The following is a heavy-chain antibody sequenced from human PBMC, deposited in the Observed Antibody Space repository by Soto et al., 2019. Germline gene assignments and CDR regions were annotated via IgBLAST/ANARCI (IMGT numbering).Heavy chain of an antibody. CDR2: IYHCGGT. V-gene: IGHV4-30-2*01. CDR1: GGSISSGGYS. D-gene: IGHD3-10*01. J-gene: IGHJ3*02. CDR3: ARAHGSGWGAFDI. Sequence: QLQLQESGSGLVKPSQTLSLTCAVSGGSISSGGYSWSWIRQPPGKGLEWIGYIYHCGGTYYNPSLESLVTMSVDRSKNQFSLKLSSVTAADTAVYYCARAHGSGWGAFDIWGQGTMVTVYS.